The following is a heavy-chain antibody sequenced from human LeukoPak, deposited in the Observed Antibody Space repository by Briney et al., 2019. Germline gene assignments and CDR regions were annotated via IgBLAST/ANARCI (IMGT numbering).Heavy chain of an antibody. CDR1: GYTFTGYY. CDR2: INAGNGNT. Sequence: GASVKVSCKASGYTFTGYYMHWVRQAPGQRLEWMGWINAGNGNTKYAQKLQGRVTMTTDTSTSTAYMELRSLRSDDTAVYYCARPYNYGDYDWDYWGQGTLVTVSS. D-gene: IGHD4-17*01. CDR3: ARPYNYGDYDWDY. J-gene: IGHJ4*02. V-gene: IGHV1/OR15-3*01.